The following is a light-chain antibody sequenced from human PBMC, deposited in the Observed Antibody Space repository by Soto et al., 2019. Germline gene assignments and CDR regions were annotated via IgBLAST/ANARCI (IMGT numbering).Light chain of an antibody. CDR3: QQAYSAPFT. CDR2: ATS. Sequence: DIQMTQSPLSLSASVGDRVTITCRASQSINSYLNWYQQKPGKAPKSLIYATSNLQSGVPSRFGGSGSGTDFTLTISSLQPEDFATYYGQQAYSAPFTFGPGTNVDIK. J-gene: IGKJ3*01. CDR1: QSINSY. V-gene: IGKV1-39*01.